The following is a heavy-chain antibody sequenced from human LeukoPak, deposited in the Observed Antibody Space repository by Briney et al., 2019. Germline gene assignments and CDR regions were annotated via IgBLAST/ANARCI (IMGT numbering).Heavy chain of an antibody. CDR3: ARGAYSTSVYCLDS. V-gene: IGHV3-7*01. CDR1: GFTFSSYW. Sequence: GGSLRLSCAASGFTFSSYWMSWVRQAPGKGLEWVANIKQDGSEKYYVDSVKGRFTISRDNAKNSLYLQMNSLRAEDTAVYYCARGAYSTSVYCLDSWGQGTLVTVSS. CDR2: IKQDGSEK. D-gene: IGHD6-13*01. J-gene: IGHJ4*02.